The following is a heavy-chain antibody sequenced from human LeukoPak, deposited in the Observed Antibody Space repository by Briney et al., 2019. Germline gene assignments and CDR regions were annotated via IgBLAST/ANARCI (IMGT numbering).Heavy chain of an antibody. CDR3: ARDRGGSYNWFDP. V-gene: IGHV4-61*02. J-gene: IGHJ5*02. CDR2: IYTSGST. Sequence: SQTLSLPCTVSGGSISSGSYYWSRIRQPAGRGMERIGRIYTSGSTNYNPSHKSRVTISVDTYKNQFSLKLSSVTAADTAVYYCARDRGGSYNWFDPWGQGTLVTVSS. D-gene: IGHD2-15*01. CDR1: GGSISSGSYY.